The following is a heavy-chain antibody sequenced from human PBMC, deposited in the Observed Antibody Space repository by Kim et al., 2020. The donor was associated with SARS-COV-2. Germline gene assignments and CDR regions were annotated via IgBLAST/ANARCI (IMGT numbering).Heavy chain of an antibody. V-gene: IGHV3-11*06. Sequence: GGSLRLSCAASGFIFTNYYMTWIRQAPGKGLEWVSDISSSSASRNYADSVKGRFIISRDNAKNSFYLQMNSLTAEDTAVYYCARADHQLAGGYYGMDVWG. J-gene: IGHJ6*01. CDR3: ARADHQLAGGYYGMDV. CDR2: ISSSSASR. CDR1: GFIFTNYY. D-gene: IGHD2-2*01.